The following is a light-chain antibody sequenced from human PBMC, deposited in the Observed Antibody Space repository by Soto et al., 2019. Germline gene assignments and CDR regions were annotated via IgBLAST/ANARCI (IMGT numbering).Light chain of an antibody. V-gene: IGLV2-14*01. CDR1: SSDVGSYNY. CDR3: SSYRRSSTYV. J-gene: IGLJ1*01. CDR2: EVT. Sequence: QSALTQPASVSGSPGQSITISCTGTSSDVGSYNYVSWHQQHPGQAPKLMIYEVTHRASGVPDRFSASKSGNTASLTISGLHAGDEADYYCSSYRRSSTYVFGTGTKLTVL.